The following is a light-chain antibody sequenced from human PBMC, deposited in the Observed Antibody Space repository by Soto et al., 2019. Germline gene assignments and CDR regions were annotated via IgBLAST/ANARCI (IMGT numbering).Light chain of an antibody. CDR3: RSYTSTMCIV. J-gene: IGLJ1*01. Sequence: QSVLTQPASVSGSPGQSITISCTGTSSDVGGFNSVSWYQLRPGTAPKLILDVVVDRPSGVSYRFSGSKYGHSGSLATSGLPAAEEAVYFCRSYTSTMCIVIASGTKVPV. V-gene: IGLV2-14*03. CDR1: SSDVGGFNS. CDR2: VVV.